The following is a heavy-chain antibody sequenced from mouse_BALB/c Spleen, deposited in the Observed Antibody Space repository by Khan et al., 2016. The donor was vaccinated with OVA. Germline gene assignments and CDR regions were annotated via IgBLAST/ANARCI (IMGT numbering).Heavy chain of an antibody. J-gene: IGHJ4*01. D-gene: IGHD4-1*01. CDR2: INPYNDGT. CDR3: ARRWEAMDD. Sequence: VQLKESGPELVKPGASVKMSCKASGYTFTSYVMHWVQQKPGQGLEWIGYINPYNDGTKYNEKFKGKATLTSDKSYSTAYMELSSLTSEDSAVDYCARRWEAMDDWGQGTSVTVSS. V-gene: IGHV1S136*01. CDR1: GYTFTSYV.